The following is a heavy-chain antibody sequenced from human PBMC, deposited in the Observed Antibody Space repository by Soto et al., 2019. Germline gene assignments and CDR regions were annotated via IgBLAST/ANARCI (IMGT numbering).Heavy chain of an antibody. J-gene: IGHJ3*01. Sequence: EVQLLESGGGLVQPGGSLRLSCADSGFTFSNYAVSWVRQAPGKGLQWVSTISVGGDTYYEDSVKARFTISRDISRNTLYLQMNSLGAEDTVLYYCAKHLYNTGGRAFDVWGQGTMVTVSS. D-gene: IGHD1-20*01. V-gene: IGHV3-23*01. CDR1: GFTFSNYA. CDR3: AKHLYNTGGRAFDV. CDR2: ISVGGDT.